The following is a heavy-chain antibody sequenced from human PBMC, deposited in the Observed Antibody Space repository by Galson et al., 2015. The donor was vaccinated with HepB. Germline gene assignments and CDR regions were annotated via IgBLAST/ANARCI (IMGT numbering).Heavy chain of an antibody. J-gene: IGHJ4*02. CDR3: AKRGSSSLFYDY. D-gene: IGHD6-6*01. V-gene: IGHV3-23*01. CDR2: FSGTGAGT. CDR1: GFTFSNYA. Sequence: SLRLSCAAPGFTFSNYALGWVRQAPREGLEWVSGFSGTGAGTYYAASVKGRVTISVDTSKNTLYLQMSSLTAEDTAVYYCAKRGSSSLFYDYWGQGTLVTVSS.